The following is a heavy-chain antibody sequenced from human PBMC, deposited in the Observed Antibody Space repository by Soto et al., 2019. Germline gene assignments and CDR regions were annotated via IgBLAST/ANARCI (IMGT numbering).Heavy chain of an antibody. CDR3: ARGPPSYYASSGYYKYFDY. V-gene: IGHV1-18*01. CDR2: ISAYNGNT. CDR1: GYTFTSYG. J-gene: IGHJ4*02. Sequence: QVQLVQSGAEVKKPGASVKVSCKASGYTFTSYGISWVRQAPGQGLEWMGWISAYNGNTNYAQKLQGRVTMTTDTSTSTAYMELRSRRSDDTAVYYCARGPPSYYASSGYYKYFDYWGQGTLVTVSS. D-gene: IGHD3-22*01.